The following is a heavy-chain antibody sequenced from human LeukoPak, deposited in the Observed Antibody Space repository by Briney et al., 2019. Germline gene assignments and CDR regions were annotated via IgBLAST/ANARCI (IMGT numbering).Heavy chain of an antibody. D-gene: IGHD3-22*01. CDR1: GYSFTSYW. CDR3: ARYFGGGGRKVVISPADY. CDR2: IYPGDSDT. J-gene: IGHJ4*02. Sequence: GESLKISCKGSGYSFTSYWIAWVRQMPGKGLEWMGIIYPGDSDTRYSPSFQGQVTISADKSISTAYLQWSSLKASDTAMYYCARYFGGGGRKVVISPADYWGQGTLVTVSS. V-gene: IGHV5-51*01.